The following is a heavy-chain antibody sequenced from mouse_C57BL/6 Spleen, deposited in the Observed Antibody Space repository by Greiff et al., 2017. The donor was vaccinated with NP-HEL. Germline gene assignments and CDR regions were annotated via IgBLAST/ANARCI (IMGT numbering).Heavy chain of an antibody. CDR3: ARKVGYGSCYYAMDY. Sequence: VQRVESGAELVKPGASVKMSCKASGYTFTTYPIEWMKQNHGKSLEWIGNFHPYNDDTKYNEKFKGKATLTVEKSSSTVYLELSRLTSDDSAVYYCARKVGYGSCYYAMDYWGQGTSVTVSS. J-gene: IGHJ4*01. CDR2: FHPYNDDT. V-gene: IGHV1-47*01. D-gene: IGHD1-1*01. CDR1: GYTFTTYP.